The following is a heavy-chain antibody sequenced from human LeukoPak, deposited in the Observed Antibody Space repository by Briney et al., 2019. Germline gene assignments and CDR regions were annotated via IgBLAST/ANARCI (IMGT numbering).Heavy chain of an antibody. J-gene: IGHJ4*02. Sequence: SETLSLTCTVSGGSISSDYWSWFRQPPGKGLEWIGHIYYSGSTYYNPPLKSRVTISVDTSKNQFSLKLSSVTAADTAVYFCARETGLYYFDYWGQGTLVTVSS. CDR3: ARETGLYYFDY. D-gene: IGHD1-14*01. V-gene: IGHV4-59*12. CDR1: GGSISSDY. CDR2: IYYSGST.